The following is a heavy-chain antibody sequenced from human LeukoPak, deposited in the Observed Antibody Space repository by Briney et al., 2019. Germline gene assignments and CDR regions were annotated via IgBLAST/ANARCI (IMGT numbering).Heavy chain of an antibody. CDR1: GFTFTSDG. J-gene: IGHJ4*02. Sequence: PGGSLRLSCAASGFTFTSDGMSWVRQASGKGLEWVSALSGSGSTTYYADSVKGRFTISRDNSKNTLFLEMNSLRVEDTAVYYCAKAGYSSSWPLDYWGQGTQVTVSS. D-gene: IGHD6-13*01. CDR2: LSGSGSTT. CDR3: AKAGYSSSWPLDY. V-gene: IGHV3-23*01.